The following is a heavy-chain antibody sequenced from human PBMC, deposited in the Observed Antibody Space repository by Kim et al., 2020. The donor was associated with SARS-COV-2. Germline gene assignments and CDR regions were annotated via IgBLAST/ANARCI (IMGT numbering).Heavy chain of an antibody. Sequence: GGSLRLSCAASGFTFDDYAMHWVRQAPGKGLEWVSGISWNSGSIGYADSVKGRFTISRDNAKNSLYLQMNSLRAEDTALYYCAKGRDAKYYYYYGMDVWG. V-gene: IGHV3-9*01. CDR1: GFTFDDYA. CDR3: AKGRDAKYYYYYGMDV. CDR2: ISWNSGSI. J-gene: IGHJ6*01.